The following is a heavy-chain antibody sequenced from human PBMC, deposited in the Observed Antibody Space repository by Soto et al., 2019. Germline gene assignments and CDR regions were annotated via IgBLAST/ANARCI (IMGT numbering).Heavy chain of an antibody. CDR1: GFTFSSYA. V-gene: IGHV3-23*01. J-gene: IGHJ4*02. CDR2: ISGSGGST. D-gene: IGHD3-3*01. CDR3: ATDQDFWSGYPFDY. Sequence: EVQLLESGGGLVQPGGSLRLSCAASGFTFSSYAMSWVRQAPGKGLEWVSAISGSGGSTYYADSVKGRFTISRDNSKNTLYLQMNRLRAEDTAVYHCATDQDFWSGYPFDYWGQGTLVTFSS.